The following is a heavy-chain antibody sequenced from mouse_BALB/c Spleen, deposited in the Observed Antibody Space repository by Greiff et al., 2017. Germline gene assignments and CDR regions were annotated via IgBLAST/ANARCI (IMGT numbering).Heavy chain of an antibody. CDR1: GFNIKDYY. D-gene: IGHD1-2*01. Sequence: VHVKQSGAELVRSGASVKLSCTASGFNIKDYYMHWVKQRPEQGLEWIGWIDPENGDTEYAPKFQGKATMTADTSSNTAYLQLSSLTSEDTAVYYCNALLRLRYAMDYWGQGTSVTVSS. CDR3: NALLRLRYAMDY. CDR2: IDPENGDT. J-gene: IGHJ4*01. V-gene: IGHV14-4*02.